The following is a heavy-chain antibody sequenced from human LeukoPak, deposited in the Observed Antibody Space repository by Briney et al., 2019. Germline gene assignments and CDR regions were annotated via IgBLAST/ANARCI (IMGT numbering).Heavy chain of an antibody. Sequence: GGSLRLSCAASGFIFSNYGMHWVRQAPGKGLEWVAFIRYDGSTTYYADSVKGRFTISRDNSNNTLYLQMNSLRAEDTALYYCAKDWSYSGWAYYFDYWGQGTLAIVSS. D-gene: IGHD6-19*01. J-gene: IGHJ4*02. CDR3: AKDWSYSGWAYYFDY. CDR2: IRYDGSTT. CDR1: GFIFSNYG. V-gene: IGHV3-30*02.